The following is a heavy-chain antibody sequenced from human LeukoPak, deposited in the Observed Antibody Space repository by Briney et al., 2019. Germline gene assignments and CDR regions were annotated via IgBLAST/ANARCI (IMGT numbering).Heavy chain of an antibody. V-gene: IGHV3-9*01. J-gene: IGHJ2*01. D-gene: IGHD3-22*01. CDR2: ISWDSGRT. CDR3: VKYREIYFDTGAERTGSFDV. CDR1: GFTFSSYG. Sequence: PGRSLRLSCAASGFTFSSYGMHWVRQAPGKGLEWVSSISWDSGRTDYADSVKGRFTISRDNAEKSVSLQMTGLRREDTAVYYCVKYREIYFDTGAERTGSFDVWGRGSAVKVSS.